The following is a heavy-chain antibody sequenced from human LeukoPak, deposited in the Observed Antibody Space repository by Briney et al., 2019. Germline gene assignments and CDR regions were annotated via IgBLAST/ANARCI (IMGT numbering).Heavy chain of an antibody. CDR3: ARDQVQHLSAGSCYFIDK. Sequence: GGSLRLSCAASGFTFDVYAMHWVRQAPGKGLERVAVMSDDGSNKYYADSVQGRFTISRDNSQNTVHLQMSRLGPGDSAVYYWARDQVQHLSAGSCYFIDKWGPGTLVAVSS. J-gene: IGHJ4*02. V-gene: IGHV3-30*04. CDR2: MSDDGSNK. CDR1: GFTFDVYA. D-gene: IGHD2-2*01.